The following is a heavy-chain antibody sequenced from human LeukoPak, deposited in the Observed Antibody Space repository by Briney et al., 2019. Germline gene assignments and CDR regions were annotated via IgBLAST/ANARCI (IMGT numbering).Heavy chain of an antibody. D-gene: IGHD6-19*01. V-gene: IGHV3-21*01. CDR3: ARDLQWLVRHSAFDI. CDR2: ISSSSSYI. CDR1: GFTFSSYS. J-gene: IGHJ3*02. Sequence: PGGSLRLSCAASGFTFSSYSMNWVRQAPGKGLEWVSSISSSSSYIYYADSVKGRFTISRDNAKNSLYLQMNSLRAEDTAVYYCARDLQWLVRHSAFDIWGQGTMVTVSS.